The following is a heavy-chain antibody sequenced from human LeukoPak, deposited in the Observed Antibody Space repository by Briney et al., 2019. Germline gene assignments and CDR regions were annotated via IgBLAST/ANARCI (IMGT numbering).Heavy chain of an antibody. CDR2: ISYDGSNK. Sequence: GGSLRLSCAASGFIFSPWSMNWVRQAPGKGLEWVAVISYDGSNKYYADSVKGRFTISRDNSKNTLYLQMNSLRAEDTAVYYCALFDYWGQGTLVTVSS. CDR1: GFIFSPWS. V-gene: IGHV3-30*03. J-gene: IGHJ4*02. CDR3: ALFDY.